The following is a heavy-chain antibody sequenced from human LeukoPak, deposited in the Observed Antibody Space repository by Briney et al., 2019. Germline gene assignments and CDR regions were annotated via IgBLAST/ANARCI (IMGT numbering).Heavy chain of an antibody. V-gene: IGHV3-23*01. CDR3: AKANTSSWGGDFDF. CDR1: GFTFSSYA. J-gene: IGHJ4*02. CDR2: ISTSRGVS. D-gene: IGHD6-13*01. Sequence: PGGSLRLSCSASGFTFSSYAMSWVRQAPGKGLEWVSVISTSRGVSYNADSVTGRFTISRDNSKNTLYLQMNSLRAADTAIYYCAKANTSSWGGDFDFWGQGTLVAVSS.